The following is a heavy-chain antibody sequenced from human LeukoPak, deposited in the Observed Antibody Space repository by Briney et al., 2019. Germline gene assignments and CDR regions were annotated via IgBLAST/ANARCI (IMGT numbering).Heavy chain of an antibody. CDR1: GFTFSSYG. Sequence: GRSRRLSCAASGFTFSSYGLHWVRQAPGKGLEWVAVIPYDGSNKYYADSVKGRFTISRDNSKNTLYLQMNSLRAEDTAVYYCAKEVGYGMDVWGQGTTVTVSS. J-gene: IGHJ6*02. D-gene: IGHD1-26*01. CDR3: AKEVGYGMDV. CDR2: IPYDGSNK. V-gene: IGHV3-30*18.